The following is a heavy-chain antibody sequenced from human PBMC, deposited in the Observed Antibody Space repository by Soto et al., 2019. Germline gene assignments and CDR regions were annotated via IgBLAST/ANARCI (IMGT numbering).Heavy chain of an antibody. CDR1: GFTFSSYD. V-gene: IGHV3-13*01. CDR2: IGTAGDT. Sequence: GGSLRLSCAASGFTFSSYDMHWVRQATGKGLEWVSAIGTAGDTYYPGSVKGRFTISRENAKNSLYLQMNSLRAEDTAVYYCARKGDIYYYYGMDVWGQGTTVTVSS. D-gene: IGHD5-12*01. J-gene: IGHJ6*02. CDR3: ARKGDIYYYYGMDV.